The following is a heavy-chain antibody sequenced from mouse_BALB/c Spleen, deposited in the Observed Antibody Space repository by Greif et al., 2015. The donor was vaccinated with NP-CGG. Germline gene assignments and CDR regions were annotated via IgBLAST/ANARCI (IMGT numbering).Heavy chain of an antibody. CDR2: IDPANGNT. J-gene: IGHJ1*01. D-gene: IGHD1-1*01. V-gene: IGHV14-3*02. CDR1: GFNIKDTY. Sequence: VQLKESGAELVKPGASVKLSCTASGFNIKDTYMHWVKQRPEQGLKWIGRIDPANGNTKYDPKFQGKATITADTSSNTASLQLSSLTSEDTAVYYCARTTVRYFDVWGAGTTVTVSS. CDR3: ARTTVRYFDV.